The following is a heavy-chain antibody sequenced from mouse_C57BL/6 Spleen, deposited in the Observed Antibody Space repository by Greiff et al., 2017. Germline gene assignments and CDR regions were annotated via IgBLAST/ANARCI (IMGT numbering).Heavy chain of an antibody. CDR2: IAPNSGGT. D-gene: IGHD2-3*01. J-gene: IGHJ2*01. CDR3: ARGGDGLDD. CDR1: GYTFTSYW. V-gene: IGHV1-72*01. Sequence: VQLQQPGAELVKPGASVKLSCKASGYTFTSYWLHWVQQRPGRGLERIGRIAPNSGGTKYNEKFKSKATLTVDKPSSTAYMQLSSLTSEDSAVDYCARGGDGLDDWGQGTTLTVSS.